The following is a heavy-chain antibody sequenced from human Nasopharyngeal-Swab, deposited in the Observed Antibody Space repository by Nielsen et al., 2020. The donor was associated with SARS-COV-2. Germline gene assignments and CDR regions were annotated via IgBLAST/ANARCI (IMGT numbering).Heavy chain of an antibody. CDR1: GFTFSSYA. J-gene: IGHJ6*02. D-gene: IGHD1-26*01. CDR3: AGELLRDYGMDV. V-gene: IGHV3-30-3*01. CDR2: ISYDGSNK. Sequence: GESLKISCAASGFTFSSYAMHWVRQAPGKGLEWVAVISYDGSNKYYADSVKGRFTISRDNSKNTLYLQMNSLRAEDTAVYYCAGELLRDYGMDVWGQGTTVTVSS.